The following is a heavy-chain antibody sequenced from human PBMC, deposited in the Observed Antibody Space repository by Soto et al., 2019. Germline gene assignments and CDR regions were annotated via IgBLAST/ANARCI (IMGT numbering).Heavy chain of an antibody. CDR2: IYYSGST. CDR1: GGSISSYY. J-gene: IGHJ6*03. D-gene: IGHD2-15*01. V-gene: IGHV4-59*08. CDR3: AIGQDIARTCSGGSCYARGYYYYMDV. Sequence: SETLSLTCTVSGGSISSYYWSWIRQPPGKGLEWIGYIYYSGSTNYNPSLKSRVTISVDTSKNQFSLKLSSVTAADTAVYYCAIGQDIARTCSGGSCYARGYYYYMDVWGKGTTVTVSS.